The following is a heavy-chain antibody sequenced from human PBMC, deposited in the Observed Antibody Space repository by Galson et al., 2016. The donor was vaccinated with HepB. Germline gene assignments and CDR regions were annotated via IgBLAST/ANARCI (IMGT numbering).Heavy chain of an antibody. V-gene: IGHV3-7*04. CDR1: GFTFSSYW. Sequence: SLRLSCAASGFTFSSYWMTWVRQAPGKGLEWAANIKEDGSEKNYVDSVKCRFTISRDNAKNSLLLQMNNLRVEDTGAYFCARVMDVETAILDYYYHFMDVWGKATTGTVSS. J-gene: IGHJ6*03. CDR3: ARVMDVETAILDYYYHFMDV. CDR2: IKEDGSEK. D-gene: IGHD5-18*01.